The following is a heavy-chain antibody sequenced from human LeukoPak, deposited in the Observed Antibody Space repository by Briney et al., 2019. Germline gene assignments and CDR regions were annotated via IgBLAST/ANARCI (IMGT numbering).Heavy chain of an antibody. V-gene: IGHV3-21*06. D-gene: IGHD1-26*01. CDR3: ARGSEWELLSCDY. J-gene: IGHJ4*02. Sequence: GGSLRLSCAASGFTFSSYSMNWVRQAPGKGLEWVSSISSSSSYIYYADSVKGRFTISRDNAKNSLYLQMNGLRAEDTAVYYCARGSEWELLSCDYWGQGTLVTVSS. CDR2: ISSSSSYI. CDR1: GFTFSSYS.